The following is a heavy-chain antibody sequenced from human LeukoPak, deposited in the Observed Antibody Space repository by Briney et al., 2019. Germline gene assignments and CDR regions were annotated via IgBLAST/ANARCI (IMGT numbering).Heavy chain of an antibody. CDR1: GDCLSSKRAA. CDR3: ARLATKEGRDY. V-gene: IGHV6-1*01. J-gene: IGHJ4*02. D-gene: IGHD1-1*01. Sequence: SQTLSLTCALSGDCLSSKRAAWNWIRQPPSRGREWLGRTYYRSKWYNEYPVSVKSRVTSKPDTSKDQFSLQLNSVTPEDTAVYYCARLATKEGRDYWGQGTLVSVCS. CDR2: TYYRSKWYN.